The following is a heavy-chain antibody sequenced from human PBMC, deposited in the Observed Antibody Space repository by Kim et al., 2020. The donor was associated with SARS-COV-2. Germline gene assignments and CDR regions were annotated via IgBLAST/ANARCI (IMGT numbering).Heavy chain of an antibody. J-gene: IGHJ5*02. CDR1: GFTFSSYW. CDR2: IKQDGSEK. CDR3: ASIAAAGYNNWFDP. Sequence: GGSLRLSCAASGFTFSSYWMSWVRQAPGKGLEWVANIKQDGSEKYYVDSVKGRFTISRDNAKNSLYLQMNSLRAEDTAVYYCASIAAAGYNNWFDPWGQGTLVTVSS. D-gene: IGHD6-13*01. V-gene: IGHV3-7*03.